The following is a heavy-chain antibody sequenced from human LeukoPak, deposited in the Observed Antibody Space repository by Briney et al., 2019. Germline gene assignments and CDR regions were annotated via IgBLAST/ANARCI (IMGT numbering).Heavy chain of an antibody. CDR3: ARDQGGGQNYNWFDP. D-gene: IGHD1-26*01. Sequence: ASVKVSCTVSGYTLTELSMHWVRQAPGKGLEWMGGFDPEDGETIYAQKLQGRVTMTTDTSTSTAYMELRSLRSDDTAVYYCARDQGGGQNYNWFDPWGQGTLVTVSS. J-gene: IGHJ5*02. CDR2: FDPEDGET. CDR1: GYTLTELS. V-gene: IGHV1-24*01.